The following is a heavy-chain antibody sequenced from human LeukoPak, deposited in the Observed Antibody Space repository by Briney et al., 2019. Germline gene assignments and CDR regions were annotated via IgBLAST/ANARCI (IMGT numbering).Heavy chain of an antibody. J-gene: IGHJ4*02. D-gene: IGHD6-19*01. CDR2: INSDGSST. CDR1: GFTFSSYW. Sequence: GGSLRLSCAASGFTFSSYWMHWVRQAPGKGLVWVSRINSDGSSTNDADSVKGRFTISRDSAKNTLYLQMNSLRVEDTAVYYCARDYTTAVAGKLLGYWGQGTLVTVSS. CDR3: ARDYTTAVAGKLLGY. V-gene: IGHV3-74*01.